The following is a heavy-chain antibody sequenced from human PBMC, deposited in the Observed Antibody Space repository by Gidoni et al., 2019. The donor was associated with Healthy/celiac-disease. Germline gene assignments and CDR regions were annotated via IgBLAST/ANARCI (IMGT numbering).Heavy chain of an antibody. CDR1: GFTFSSYD. CDR3: ARDEKGAFDI. V-gene: IGHV3-48*03. J-gene: IGHJ3*02. CDR2: ISRSGSTI. Sequence: EVQLVESGGGLVQPGGSLRLSWAASGFTFSSYDMNWVRQASGQELEWVSYISRSGSTIYYADSVKGRFTISRGNAKNSLYLQMNSLRAEGTAVYYCARDEKGAFDIWGQGTMVTVAS.